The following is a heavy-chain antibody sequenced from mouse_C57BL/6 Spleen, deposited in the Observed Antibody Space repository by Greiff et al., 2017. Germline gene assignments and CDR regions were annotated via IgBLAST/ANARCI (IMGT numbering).Heavy chain of an antibody. CDR3: ARLLEYFDY. V-gene: IGHV1-82*01. Sequence: QVQLQQSGPELVKPGASVKISCKASGYAFSSSWMNWVKQRPGKGLEWIGRIYPGAGDTNYNGKFKGKATLTADKSSSTAYMQLSSLTSEDSAVYFCARLLEYFDYWGQGTTLTVSS. CDR2: IYPGAGDT. CDR1: GYAFSSSW. J-gene: IGHJ2*01.